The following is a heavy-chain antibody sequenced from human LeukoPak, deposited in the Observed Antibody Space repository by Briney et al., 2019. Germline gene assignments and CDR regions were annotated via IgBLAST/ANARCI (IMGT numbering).Heavy chain of an antibody. CDR2: FYPEDGET. CDR3: ATPIGAMVMGEYFQH. J-gene: IGHJ1*01. Sequence: ASVKVSCKVSGYTLTELSMHWVRQAPGKGLEWMGGFYPEDGETIYAQKFQGRVTMTEDTSTDTAYMELSSLRSEDTAVYYCATPIGAMVMGEYFQHWGQGTLVTVSS. V-gene: IGHV1-24*01. D-gene: IGHD5-18*01. CDR1: GYTLTELS.